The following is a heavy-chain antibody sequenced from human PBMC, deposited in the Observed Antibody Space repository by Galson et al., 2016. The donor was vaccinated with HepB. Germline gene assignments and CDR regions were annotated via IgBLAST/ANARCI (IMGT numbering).Heavy chain of an antibody. V-gene: IGHV3-23*01. CDR2: ISGTGGTT. CDR1: GFSFSTFA. J-gene: IGHJ4*02. D-gene: IGHD3-3*01. Sequence: SLRLSCAASGFSFSTFAMSWVRQAPGKGLEWVSGISGTGGTTYYADSVKGRFTISRDISKNTLYLRMNSLRAEDTAVYYCAKGDDFWSGYYGGLWGQGTLVTVSS. CDR3: AKGDDFWSGYYGGL.